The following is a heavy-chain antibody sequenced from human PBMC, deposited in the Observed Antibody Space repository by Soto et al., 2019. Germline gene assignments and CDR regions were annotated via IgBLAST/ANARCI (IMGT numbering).Heavy chain of an antibody. Sequence: SETLSLTCTVSGGSISNYYWSWIRQPPGKGLEWIGCIFYSGSTNYSPSLRSRVTISVDTSKNQFSLELSSVTAADTAVYYCARDDCSGGSCPLPYWGQGTLVTVSS. J-gene: IGHJ4*02. CDR3: ARDDCSGGSCPLPY. D-gene: IGHD2-15*01. CDR1: GGSISNYY. V-gene: IGHV4-59*01. CDR2: IFYSGST.